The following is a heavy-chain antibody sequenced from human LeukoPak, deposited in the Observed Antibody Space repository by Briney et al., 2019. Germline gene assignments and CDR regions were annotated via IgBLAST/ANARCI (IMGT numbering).Heavy chain of an antibody. Sequence: GGSLRLSCAASGFTFSRYALHWVRQAPGKGLEWVALISYDGSNKYYADSVKGRFTISRDNPQNTLYLQMTSLRAEDTALYYCARDPRYSTSEIAFDIWGQGTMVTVSS. V-gene: IGHV3-30-3*01. CDR2: ISYDGSNK. D-gene: IGHD2-2*01. CDR1: GFTFSRYA. CDR3: ARDPRYSTSEIAFDI. J-gene: IGHJ3*02.